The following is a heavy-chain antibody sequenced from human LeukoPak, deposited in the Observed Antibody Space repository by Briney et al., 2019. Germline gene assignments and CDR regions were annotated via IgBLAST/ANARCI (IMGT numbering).Heavy chain of an antibody. CDR1: GGSISSGSYY. V-gene: IGHV4-61*02. CDR2: IYTRGST. CDR3: ARGRDSSGYEYYFDY. D-gene: IGHD3-22*01. Sequence: SETLSLTCTVSGGSISSGSYYWSWIRQPAGKGLEWIGRIYTRGSTNYTPSLQSRVTMSVDTSKNQFSLKLSSVTAADTAIYYCARGRDSSGYEYYFDYWGQGTLVTVSS. J-gene: IGHJ4*02.